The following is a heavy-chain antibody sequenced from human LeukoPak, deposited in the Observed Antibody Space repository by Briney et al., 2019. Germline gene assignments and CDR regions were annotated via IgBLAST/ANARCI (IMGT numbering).Heavy chain of an antibody. CDR3: AITYALPFDY. D-gene: IGHD3-16*01. V-gene: IGHV4-34*01. J-gene: IGHJ4*02. CDR1: GGSFSGYY. CDR2: INHSGST. Sequence: SETLSLTCAVYGGSFSGYYWSWIRQPPGKGLEWIGEINHSGSTNYNPSLKGRVTISVDTSKNQFSLKLSSVTAADTAVYYCAITYALPFDYWGQGTLVTVSS.